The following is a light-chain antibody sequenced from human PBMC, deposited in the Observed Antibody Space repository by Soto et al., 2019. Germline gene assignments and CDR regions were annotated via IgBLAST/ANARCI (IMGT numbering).Light chain of an antibody. V-gene: IGKV3-11*01. Sequence: DIVLTQSPVTLSLSPGDRATLSCRASETVSSYLLWYQQKPGQDPRLLIYGASSRATGIPDRFSGSGSGTDFTLTISSLEPEDFAFYFCQQRSHWPTFGQGTKVDIK. J-gene: IGKJ1*01. CDR3: QQRSHWPT. CDR1: ETVSSY. CDR2: GAS.